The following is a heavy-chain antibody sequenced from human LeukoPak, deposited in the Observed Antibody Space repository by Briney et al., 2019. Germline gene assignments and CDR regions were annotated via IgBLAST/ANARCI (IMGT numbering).Heavy chain of an antibody. J-gene: IGHJ5*02. D-gene: IGHD6-19*01. V-gene: IGHV1-8*01. CDR2: MNPDNGNI. CDR1: GYTFLSYD. CDR3: VRGPPRRTGWNNWFDR. Sequence: ASVKASCKASGYTFLSYDINWVRQATGQGPEWMGWMNPDNGNIGYARKFQGTVTMTRDTSINTAYMHLSSLTSDDTAVYFCVRGPPRRTGWNNWFDRWGQGTLVTVSS.